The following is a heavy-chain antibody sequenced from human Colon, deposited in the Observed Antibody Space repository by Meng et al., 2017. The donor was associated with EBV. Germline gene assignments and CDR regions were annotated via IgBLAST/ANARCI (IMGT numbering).Heavy chain of an antibody. CDR2: IYYSGST. J-gene: IGHJ5*02. Sequence: QVQLQESGPXLVKPXXXLSLTCTCSGGSISSGGFDWSWIRQPPGKGLEWIGYIYYSGSTYYNPSLRSRVAISIDTSKNQFSLKLTSVTAADTAVYFCARTNYGDYNWFDPWGQGTLVTVSS. CDR3: ARTNYGDYNWFDP. CDR1: GGSISSGGFD. D-gene: IGHD4-17*01. V-gene: IGHV4-31*03.